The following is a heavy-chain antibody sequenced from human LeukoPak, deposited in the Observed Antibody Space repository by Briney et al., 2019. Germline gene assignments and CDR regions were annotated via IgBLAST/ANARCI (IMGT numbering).Heavy chain of an antibody. D-gene: IGHD1-7*01. Sequence: PGGSLRLSYAASGFTFDDYAMHWVRQAPGKGLEWVSGISWNNGSIGYADSVKGRFTISRDNAKNSLYLQMNSLRAEDMALYYCAKDMPGTTPGAFDIWGQGTMVTVSS. V-gene: IGHV3-9*03. CDR3: AKDMPGTTPGAFDI. J-gene: IGHJ3*02. CDR1: GFTFDDYA. CDR2: ISWNNGSI.